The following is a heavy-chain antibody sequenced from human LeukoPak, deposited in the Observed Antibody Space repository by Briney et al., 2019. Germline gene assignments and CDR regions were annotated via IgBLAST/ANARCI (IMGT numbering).Heavy chain of an antibody. CDR2: ISGSGGST. Sequence: GGSLRLSCAASGFTFSSYAMSWVRQAPGKGLEWVSAISGSGGSTYYADSVKGRFTISRDNSKNTLYLQMNSLRAEDTAVYYCARGRSYPGYFDYWGQGTLVTVSS. J-gene: IGHJ4*02. CDR1: GFTFSSYA. V-gene: IGHV3-23*01. D-gene: IGHD1-26*01. CDR3: ARGRSYPGYFDY.